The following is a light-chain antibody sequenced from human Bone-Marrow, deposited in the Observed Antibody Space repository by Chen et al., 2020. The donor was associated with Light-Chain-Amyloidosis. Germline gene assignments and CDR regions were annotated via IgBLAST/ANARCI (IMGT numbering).Light chain of an antibody. Sequence: SYVLTQPSSVSVAPGQTATIACGGNNIGSTSVHWYQQTPGQAPLLVVYDDSDRPSGIPERFSGSTSGNTATLTLSRVEAGDEADYYCQVWDRGSDRPVFGGGTKLTVL. CDR3: QVWDRGSDRPV. CDR2: DDS. V-gene: IGLV3-21*02. J-gene: IGLJ3*02. CDR1: NIGSTS.